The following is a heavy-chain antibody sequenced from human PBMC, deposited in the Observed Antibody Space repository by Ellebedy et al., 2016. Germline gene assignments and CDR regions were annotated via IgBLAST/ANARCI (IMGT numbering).Heavy chain of an antibody. D-gene: IGHD3-16*01. CDR3: ARGWGARVYMAHLDY. J-gene: IGHJ4*02. V-gene: IGHV3-33*05. CDR2: IKHDGSEE. CDR1: GFTFSDYG. Sequence: GGSLRLSXAASGFTFSDYGMHWVRQAPGKGLEWMSVIKHDGSEEYSVDSVKGRFTISRDNSKSTLYLQMNSLRAEDTAVYYCARGWGARVYMAHLDYWGQGALVTVSS.